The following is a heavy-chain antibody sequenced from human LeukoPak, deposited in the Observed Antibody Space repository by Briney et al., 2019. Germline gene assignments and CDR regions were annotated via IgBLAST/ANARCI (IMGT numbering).Heavy chain of an antibody. Sequence: PSETLSLTCTVSGGSISSYYWSWIRQPPGKGLEWIGYIYYSGSTNYNPSLKSRVTISVDTSKNQFSLKLSSVTAADTAVYYCARGYSSGWAYYFDYWGQGTLVTVSS. CDR1: GGSISSYY. CDR2: IYYSGST. D-gene: IGHD6-19*01. CDR3: ARGYSSGWAYYFDY. V-gene: IGHV4-59*08. J-gene: IGHJ4*02.